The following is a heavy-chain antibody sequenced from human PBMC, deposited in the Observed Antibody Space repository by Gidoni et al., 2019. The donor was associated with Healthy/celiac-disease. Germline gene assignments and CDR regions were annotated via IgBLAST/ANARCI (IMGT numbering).Heavy chain of an antibody. Sequence: QLQLVQSGAEVKKPRASVKVSCQASGYPFTSYYMHWVRQAPGQGLEWMGIINPSGGSTSYAQKFQGRVTMTRDTSTSTVYMELSSLRSEDTAVYYCARTGSYYDAFDIWGQGTMVTVSS. D-gene: IGHD1-26*01. V-gene: IGHV1-46*01. CDR3: ARTGSYYDAFDI. CDR2: INPSGGST. J-gene: IGHJ3*02. CDR1: GYPFTSYY.